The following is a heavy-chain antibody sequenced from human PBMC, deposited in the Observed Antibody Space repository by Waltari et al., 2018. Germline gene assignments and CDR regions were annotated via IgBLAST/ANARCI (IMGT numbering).Heavy chain of an antibody. V-gene: IGHV4-39*01. CDR1: GGSISSSSYY. Sequence: QLQLQESGPGLVKPSETLSLTCTVSGGSISSSSYYWGWIRQSPGKGLEWIGNIYYSGSTDYGGGTDYNPTLKSRVSISGDTAKNQFSLKLSSVTAADTAVYYCARHWKKSGYRFDPWGQGTLVTVSS. D-gene: IGHD5-12*01. CDR2: IYYSGSTDYGGGT. CDR3: ARHWKKSGYRFDP. J-gene: IGHJ5*02.